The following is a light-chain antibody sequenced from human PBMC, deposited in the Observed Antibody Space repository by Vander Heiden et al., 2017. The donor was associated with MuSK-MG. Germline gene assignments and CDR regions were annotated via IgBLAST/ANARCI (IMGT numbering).Light chain of an antibody. Sequence: DIQVTQSPSTLSPSVGDRVTITCRTSQSINNWLAWYQQKPGKVPKLLIYDASSLEGGISSRFSGSGFGIEFTLTISGLHPDDFTTYYCQQDKSYSPWTFGQGTRVEIK. CDR1: QSINNW. CDR3: QQDKSYSPWT. V-gene: IGKV1-5*01. J-gene: IGKJ1*01. CDR2: DAS.